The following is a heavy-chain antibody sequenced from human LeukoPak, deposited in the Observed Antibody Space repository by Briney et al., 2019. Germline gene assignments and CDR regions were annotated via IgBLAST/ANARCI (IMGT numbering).Heavy chain of an antibody. CDR3: ARDAYYGSGSYPY. CDR2: INPDNGGT. V-gene: IGHV1-2*02. Sequence: ASVKVSCKASGYTFIDHYMHGVRQAPGQGLEWMGWINPDNGGTNYAQNFQGRVTMTRDKSMSTAYMELSRLRSDDTAVFYCARDAYYGSGSYPYWGQGTLVTVSS. J-gene: IGHJ4*02. CDR1: GYTFIDHY. D-gene: IGHD3-10*01.